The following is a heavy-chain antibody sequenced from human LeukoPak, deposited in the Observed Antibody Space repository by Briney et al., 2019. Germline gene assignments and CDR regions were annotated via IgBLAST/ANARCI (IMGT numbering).Heavy chain of an antibody. CDR3: ARVIDYDSSGYYLGY. Sequence: SETLSLTCAVYGGSFSGDYWSWIRQPPGKGLEWIGEINDSGSTNCNPSLKSRVSISVDTSKNQFSLKLSSVTAADTAVYYCARVIDYDSSGYYLGYWGQGTRVTVSS. V-gene: IGHV4-34*01. J-gene: IGHJ4*02. CDR2: INDSGST. D-gene: IGHD3-22*01. CDR1: GGSFSGDY.